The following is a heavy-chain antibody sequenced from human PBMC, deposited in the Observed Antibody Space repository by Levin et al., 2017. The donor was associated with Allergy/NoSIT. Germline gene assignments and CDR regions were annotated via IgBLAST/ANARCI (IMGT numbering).Heavy chain of an antibody. CDR2: VHHSGGT. CDR1: GASITDYY. D-gene: IGHD1-26*01. CDR3: AKWAQEKEAFDS. J-gene: IGHJ4*02. V-gene: IGHV4-59*08. Sequence: KPSETLSLTCTVSGASITDYYWNWIRQPPGKGLEWIGYVHHSGGTLQNPSLKSRLTLSTDTSNKRFSLNLRSVTAADTAFYYCAKWAQEKEAFDSWGQGILVTVSS.